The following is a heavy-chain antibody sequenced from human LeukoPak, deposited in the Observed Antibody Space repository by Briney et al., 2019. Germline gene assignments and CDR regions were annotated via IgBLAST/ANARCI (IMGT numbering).Heavy chain of an antibody. D-gene: IGHD1-1*01. V-gene: IGHV3-30*18. Sequence: PGRSLTLSCVGSGFTFNSYGMHWVRQAPGKGLEWVAVISYDGYNKYYADSVKGRFTISRDNPGNSVHLQMNSLTSEDTAVYYCAKTQRLIHFFVSWGQGTLVTVSS. CDR3: AKTQRLIHFFVS. CDR2: ISYDGYNK. CDR1: GFTFNSYG. J-gene: IGHJ4*02.